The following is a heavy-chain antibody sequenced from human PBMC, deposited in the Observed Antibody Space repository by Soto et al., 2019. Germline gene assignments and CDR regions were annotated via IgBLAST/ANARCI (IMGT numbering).Heavy chain of an antibody. V-gene: IGHV3-33*01. D-gene: IGHD6-13*01. J-gene: IGHJ5*02. CDR3: ASGVKRIAAAVGWFDP. CDR1: GFTFSSYG. Sequence: QVQLVESGGGVVQPGRSLRLSCAASGFTFSSYGMHWVRQAPGKGLEWVAVIWYDGSNKYYADSVKGRFTISRDNSKNALYLQRNSLRAEDTAVYYCASGVKRIAAAVGWFDPWGQGTLVTVSS. CDR2: IWYDGSNK.